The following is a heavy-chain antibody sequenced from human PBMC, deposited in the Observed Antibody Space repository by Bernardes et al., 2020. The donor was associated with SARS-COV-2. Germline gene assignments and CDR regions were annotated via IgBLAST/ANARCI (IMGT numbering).Heavy chain of an antibody. D-gene: IGHD3-22*01. J-gene: IGHJ4*02. CDR1: GGSFSGYY. V-gene: IGHV4-34*01. CDR2: INLSGST. CDR3: ARGFYSYDSSGYGY. Sequence: SETLSLTCAVYGGSFSGYYWSWIRQPPGKGLEWIGEINLSGSTNYNPSLKSRVTISVDTSKNQFSLKLSSVTAADTAVYYCARGFYSYDSSGYGYWGQGTLVTVSS.